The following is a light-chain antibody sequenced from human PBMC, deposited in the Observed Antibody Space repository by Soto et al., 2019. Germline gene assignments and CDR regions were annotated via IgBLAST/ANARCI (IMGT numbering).Light chain of an antibody. Sequence: DIQMTQSPSTLSASVGDRVTITCRASQSISSWLAWYQQKPGKAPKVLIYDASSLKSGVPSRFSGSGSGTEFTLTISSLQPDDFATYYCQQLHDYPITFGQGTRLEIK. V-gene: IGKV1-5*01. CDR3: QQLHDYPIT. J-gene: IGKJ5*01. CDR1: QSISSW. CDR2: DAS.